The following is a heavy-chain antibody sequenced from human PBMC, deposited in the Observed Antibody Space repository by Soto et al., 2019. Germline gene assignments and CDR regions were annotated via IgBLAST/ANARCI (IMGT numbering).Heavy chain of an antibody. CDR3: AADEPRDFWSGYPQYYYYGMDV. CDR1: GFTFTSSA. J-gene: IGHJ6*02. CDR2: IVVGSGNT. Sequence: SVKVSCKASGFTFTSSAVQWVRQARGQRLEWIGWIVVGSGNTNYAQKFQERVTITRDMSTSTAYMELSSLGSEDTAVYYCAADEPRDFWSGYPQYYYYGMDVWGQGTTVTVSS. D-gene: IGHD3-3*01. V-gene: IGHV1-58*01.